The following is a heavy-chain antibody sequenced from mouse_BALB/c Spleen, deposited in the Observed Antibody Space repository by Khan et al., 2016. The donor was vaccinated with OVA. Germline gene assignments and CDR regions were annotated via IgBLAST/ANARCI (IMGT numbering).Heavy chain of an antibody. J-gene: IGHJ3*01. CDR3: APVRVYYVSFAY. V-gene: IGHV1S136*01. CDR1: GYTFTSYV. Sequence: VQLKQSGPELVKPGASVKMSCKASGYTFTSYVMHWVKQKPGLGLEWIGYIYPFNDDTKYNEKFKGKATLTSDKSSSTAYMELSSLTSEDSAVYYCAPVRVYYVSFAYWGQGTLVTVSA. D-gene: IGHD1-1*01. CDR2: IYPFNDDT.